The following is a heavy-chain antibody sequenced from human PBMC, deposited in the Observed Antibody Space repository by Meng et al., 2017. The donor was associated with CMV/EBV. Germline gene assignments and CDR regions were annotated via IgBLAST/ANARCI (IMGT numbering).Heavy chain of an antibody. CDR2: IYSGGST. Sequence: SCAASGFTVSSTYMSWVRQAPGKGLEWVSVIYSGGSTYYADSVKGRFTISRDNSKNTLYLQMNSLRAEDTAVYYCARLIAAAPYYFDYWGQGTLVTVSS. V-gene: IGHV3-53*01. CDR1: GFTVSSTY. D-gene: IGHD6-13*01. CDR3: ARLIAAAPYYFDY. J-gene: IGHJ4*02.